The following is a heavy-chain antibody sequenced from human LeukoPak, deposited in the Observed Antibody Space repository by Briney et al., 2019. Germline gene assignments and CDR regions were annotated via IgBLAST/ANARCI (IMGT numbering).Heavy chain of an antibody. CDR1: GFTFDTYA. V-gene: IGHV3-23*01. J-gene: IGHJ4*02. D-gene: IGHD3-10*01. CDR2: ISGSGGSP. CDR3: ANGSRYRVGASYYLFSS. Sequence: GGSLRLSCAASGFTFDTYAMAWVRQAPGKGLEWISAISGSGGSPYYADHLEGRFTISRDNSKNTLYLQMSNLTVDDAAIYYCANGSRYRVGASYYLFSSWGQGTLVTVSS.